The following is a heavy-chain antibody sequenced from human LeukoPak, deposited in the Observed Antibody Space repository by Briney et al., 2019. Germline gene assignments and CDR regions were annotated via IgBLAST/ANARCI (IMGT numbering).Heavy chain of an antibody. Sequence: GGSLRLSCAASGFTFSSYSMNWVRQAPGKGLEWVSSISSSSSYIYYGDSVKGRFTISRDNAKNSLYLQMNSLRAEDTAVYYCARDRDCSSASCGDGHWGQGTRVTVSS. V-gene: IGHV3-21*01. CDR3: ARDRDCSSASCGDGH. CDR2: ISSSSSYI. J-gene: IGHJ4*02. CDR1: GFTFSSYS. D-gene: IGHD2-2*01.